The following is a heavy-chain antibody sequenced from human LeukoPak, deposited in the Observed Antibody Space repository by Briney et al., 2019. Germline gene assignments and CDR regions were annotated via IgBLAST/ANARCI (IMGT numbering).Heavy chain of an antibody. CDR2: IYTSGST. Sequence: PSQTLSLTCTVSGGSISSGSYYWSWIRQPAGKGLEWIGRIYTSGSTNYNPSLKSRVTISVDTSKNQFSLKLSSVTAADTAVYYCARLPYYDILTGYVSVNDYWGQGTLVTVSS. D-gene: IGHD3-9*01. J-gene: IGHJ4*02. CDR3: ARLPYYDILTGYVSVNDY. V-gene: IGHV4-61*02. CDR1: GGSISSGSYY.